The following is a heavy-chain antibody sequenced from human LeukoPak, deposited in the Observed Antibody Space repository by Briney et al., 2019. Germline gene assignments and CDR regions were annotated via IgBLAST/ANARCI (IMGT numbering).Heavy chain of an antibody. D-gene: IGHD3-9*01. CDR1: GFTFSDYY. CDR2: ISSSGSTI. Sequence: GRSLRLSCAASGFTFSDYYMSWIRQAPGKGLEWVSYISSSGSTIYYADSVKGRFTISRDNAKNSLYLQMNSLRAEDTAVYYCARDLDILTGTRAFDIWGQGTMVTVSS. V-gene: IGHV3-11*04. CDR3: ARDLDILTGTRAFDI. J-gene: IGHJ3*02.